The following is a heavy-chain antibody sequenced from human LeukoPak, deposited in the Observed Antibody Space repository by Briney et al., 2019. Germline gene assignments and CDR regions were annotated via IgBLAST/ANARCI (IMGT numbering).Heavy chain of an antibody. D-gene: IGHD3-22*01. CDR2: IYYSGST. V-gene: IGHV4-31*03. CDR1: GASLSSGGYH. CDR3: ARGYYNFDY. Sequence: PSETLSLTCSVSGASLSSGGYHWSWIRQHPGKGLEWIGYIYYSGSTYYNPSLKSRVTISVDTSKNQFSLKLSSVTAADTAVYYCARGYYNFDYWGQGTLVTVSS. J-gene: IGHJ4*02.